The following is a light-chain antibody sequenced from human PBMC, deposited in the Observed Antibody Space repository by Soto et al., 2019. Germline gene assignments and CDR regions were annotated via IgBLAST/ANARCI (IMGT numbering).Light chain of an antibody. CDR1: SSDVGSYNL. CDR3: CSYAGSSTLE. V-gene: IGLV2-23*01. Sequence: QSALTQPASVSGSPGQSITISCTGTSSDVGSYNLVSWYQQHPGKAPKLMIYEGSKRPSGVSNRFSGSKSGNTASLTISGLQAEAEADYYCCSYAGSSTLEFGGGTKLTVL. CDR2: EGS. J-gene: IGLJ3*02.